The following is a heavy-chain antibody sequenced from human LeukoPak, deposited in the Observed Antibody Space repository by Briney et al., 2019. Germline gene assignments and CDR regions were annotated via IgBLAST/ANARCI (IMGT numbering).Heavy chain of an antibody. CDR2: INPNSGGT. CDR3: ATVESSGWYSAVRKFDY. Sequence: ASVKVSCKASGYTFTGYYMHWVRQAPGQGLEWMGWINPNSGGTIYAQKFQGRVTMTEDTSTDTAYMELSSLRSEDTAVYYCATVESSGWYSAVRKFDYWGQGTLVTVSS. D-gene: IGHD6-19*01. J-gene: IGHJ4*02. CDR1: GYTFTGYY. V-gene: IGHV1-2*02.